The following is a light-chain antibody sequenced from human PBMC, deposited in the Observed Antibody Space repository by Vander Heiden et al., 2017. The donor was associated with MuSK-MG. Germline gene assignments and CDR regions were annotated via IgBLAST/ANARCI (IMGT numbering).Light chain of an antibody. CDR2: DAS. Sequence: DIQMTQSPSSLSASVGDRVTITCQASQDISNYLNWYQQKPGKAPKLLIYDASNLETGVPSRFSGSGSGTDFTFAISSLQPEDIATYYCQQYDNRPTFGGGTKVEIK. CDR3: QQYDNRPT. V-gene: IGKV1-33*01. J-gene: IGKJ4*01. CDR1: QDISNY.